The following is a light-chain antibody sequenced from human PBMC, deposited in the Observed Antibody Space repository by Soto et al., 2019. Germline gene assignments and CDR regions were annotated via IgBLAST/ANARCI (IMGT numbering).Light chain of an antibody. Sequence: DIQMTQSPSSLSASVGDRVTIMCRASQSISRYLNWYQQKPGKAQKFLIYTAASLESGVPSRFSGSGYVTDFTLTISSLQREDFATYYCQQNYTSPYTFGQGTKLQIK. CDR3: QQNYTSPYT. J-gene: IGKJ2*01. CDR1: QSISRY. CDR2: TAA. V-gene: IGKV1-39*01.